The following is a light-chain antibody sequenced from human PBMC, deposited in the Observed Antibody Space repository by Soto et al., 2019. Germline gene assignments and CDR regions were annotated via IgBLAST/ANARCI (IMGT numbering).Light chain of an antibody. CDR2: DDS. J-gene: IGLJ2*01. CDR3: QVWDSSSDHGGDVV. V-gene: IGLV3-21*02. CDR1: NIGSKS. Sequence: SYELTQPPSVSVAPGQTARITCGGNNIGSKSVHWYQQKPGQAPVLVVYDDSDRPSGIPERFSGSNSGNTATLTISRVEAGDEADYYCQVWDSSSDHGGDVVFGGGTQLTVL.